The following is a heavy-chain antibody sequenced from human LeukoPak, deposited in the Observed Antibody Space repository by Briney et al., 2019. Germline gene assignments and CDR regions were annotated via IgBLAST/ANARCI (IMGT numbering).Heavy chain of an antibody. D-gene: IGHD5-18*01. CDR1: GFTFSSYA. V-gene: IGHV3-23*01. J-gene: IGHJ4*02. Sequence: GGSLRLSCAASGFTFSSYAMSWVRQAPGKGLEWVSAISGSGGSTYYADSVKGRFTISRDNSKNTLYLQMSSLRVEDTAVYYCARDGPRRYTYGPPEYWGQGTLVTVSS. CDR2: ISGSGGST. CDR3: ARDGPRRYTYGPPEY.